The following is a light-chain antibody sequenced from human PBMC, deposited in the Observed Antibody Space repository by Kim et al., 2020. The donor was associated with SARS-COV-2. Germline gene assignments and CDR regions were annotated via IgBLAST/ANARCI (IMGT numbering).Light chain of an antibody. J-gene: IGLJ3*02. CDR1: CCMIGVNS. Sequence: GQSVTISSFGSCCMIGVNSVNWYQHLPATPPQLLIYNDNRWPVVLPDRFSVSTSASSAPLAISVRSSEDEADYYCAGWDDLLSVWVFGGGTKLTVL. CDR2: NDN. CDR3: AGWDDLLSVWV. V-gene: IGLV1-44*01.